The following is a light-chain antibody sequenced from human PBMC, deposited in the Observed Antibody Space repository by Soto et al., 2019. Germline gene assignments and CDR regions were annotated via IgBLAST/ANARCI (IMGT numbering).Light chain of an antibody. V-gene: IGKV1-39*01. J-gene: IGKJ3*01. CDR1: QSISNY. Sequence: DIQMTQSPSSLSASVGDRVTITCRASQSISNYLNWYQKKPGKAPKLLIYAASSLQSGVPCRFSGSGSGTEFNLTISSLQAEDFATYSCQQSYTTLFTFGPGINVDI. CDR3: QQSYTTLFT. CDR2: AAS.